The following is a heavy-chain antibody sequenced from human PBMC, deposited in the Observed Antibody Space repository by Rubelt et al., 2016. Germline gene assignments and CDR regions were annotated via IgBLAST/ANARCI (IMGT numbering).Heavy chain of an antibody. Sequence: GFTFSNYAMIWVRQAPGKGLEWVSTFSDSGGNTYSADSVRGRFTVSRDNSKNTLYLQMNSLRADDTAVYYCAKDSSSHTTLGHFDYWGQGTLVTVSS. D-gene: IGHD6-13*01. CDR2: FSDSGGNT. CDR3: AKDSSSHTTLGHFDY. V-gene: IGHV3-23*01. J-gene: IGHJ4*02. CDR1: GFTFSNYA.